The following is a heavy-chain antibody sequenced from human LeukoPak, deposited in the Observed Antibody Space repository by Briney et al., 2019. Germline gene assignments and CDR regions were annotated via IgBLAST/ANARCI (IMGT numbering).Heavy chain of an antibody. CDR1: GYTFTGYY. D-gene: IGHD3-9*01. J-gene: IGHJ4*02. CDR2: INPNSGGT. CDR3: ARGDDILTGFDY. V-gene: IGHV1-2*04. Sequence: ASVKVSCKASGYTFTGYYMHWVRQAPGQGPEWMGWINPNSGGTNYAQKFQGWVTMTRDTSISTAYMELSRLRSDDTAVYYCARGDDILTGFDYWGQGTLVTVSS.